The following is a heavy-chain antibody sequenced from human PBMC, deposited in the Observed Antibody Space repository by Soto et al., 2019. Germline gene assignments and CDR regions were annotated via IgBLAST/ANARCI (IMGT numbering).Heavy chain of an antibody. CDR3: ARDCSSTSCYGGPYYYGMDV. CDR1: GGTFSSYA. Sequence: SVKVSCKASGGTFSSYAISWVRQAPGQGLEWMGGIIPNNGTANYAQKLQGRVTMTADTSTSTAYMELSSLRSDDTAVYYCARDCSSTSCYGGPYYYGMDVWGQGTTVTVSS. CDR2: IIPNNGTA. V-gene: IGHV1-69*06. J-gene: IGHJ6*02. D-gene: IGHD2-2*01.